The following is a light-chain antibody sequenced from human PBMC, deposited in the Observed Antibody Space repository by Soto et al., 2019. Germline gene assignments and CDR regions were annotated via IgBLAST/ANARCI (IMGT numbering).Light chain of an antibody. V-gene: IGKV3-20*01. CDR1: QTVPSNY. Sequence: DTALTQSPGTLSLSPGDRATLSCRASQTVPSNYFAWYQQQPGQAPRLLIYGASTRATGVPDRFSGSGSGTDFTLTITRLEPEDFAVYFCQQYGDLPWTFXLGTKV. J-gene: IGKJ1*01. CDR2: GAS. CDR3: QQYGDLPWT.